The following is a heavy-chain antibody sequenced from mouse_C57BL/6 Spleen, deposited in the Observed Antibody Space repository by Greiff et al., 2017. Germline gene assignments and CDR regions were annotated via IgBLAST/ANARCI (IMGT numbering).Heavy chain of an antibody. CDR1: GYTFTSYW. CDR2: IDPSDSYT. Sequence: QVQLQQPGAELVRPGTSVKLSCKASGYTFTSYWMHWVKQRPGQGLEWIGVIDPSDSYTNYNQKFKGKATLTVDTSSSTAYMQLSSLTSEDSAVYYCARKGSYYGHYFDYWGQGTTLTVSS. D-gene: IGHD1-1*01. V-gene: IGHV1-59*01. CDR3: ARKGSYYGHYFDY. J-gene: IGHJ2*01.